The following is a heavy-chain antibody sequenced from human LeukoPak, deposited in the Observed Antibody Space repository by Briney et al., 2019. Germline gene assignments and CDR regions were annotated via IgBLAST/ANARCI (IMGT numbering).Heavy chain of an antibody. CDR3: ASPGGYSNYYFDY. CDR2: INPSGGST. Sequence: ASVKVSCKPSGGTFSSYDISWVRQAPGQGLEWMGIINPSGGSTSYAQKFQGRVTMTRDTSTSTVYMELSSLRSEDTAVYYCASPGGYSNYYFDYWGQGTLVTVSS. CDR1: GGTFSSYD. D-gene: IGHD4-11*01. V-gene: IGHV1-46*01. J-gene: IGHJ4*02.